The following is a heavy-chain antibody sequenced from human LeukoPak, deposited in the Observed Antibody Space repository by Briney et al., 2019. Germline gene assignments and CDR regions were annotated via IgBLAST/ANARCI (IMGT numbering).Heavy chain of an antibody. V-gene: IGHV3-21*01. Sequence: GGSLRLSCAASGFTFSSCSMNWVRQAPGKGLEWVSSISSSSSYIYYADSVKGRFTISKDNAKNSLYLQMNSLRAEDTAVYYCARDDSGYAFDYWGQGTLVTVSS. D-gene: IGHD5-12*01. CDR1: GFTFSSCS. J-gene: IGHJ4*02. CDR3: ARDDSGYAFDY. CDR2: ISSSSSYI.